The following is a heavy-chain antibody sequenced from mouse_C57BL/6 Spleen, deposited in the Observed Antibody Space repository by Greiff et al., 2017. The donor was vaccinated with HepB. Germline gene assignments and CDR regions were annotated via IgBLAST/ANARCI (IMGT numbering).Heavy chain of an antibody. V-gene: IGHV5-12*01. J-gene: IGHJ4*01. CDR1: GFTFSDYY. CDR2: ISNGGGST. Sequence: EVKLQESGGGLVQPGGSLKLSCAASGFTFSDYYMYWVRQTPEKRLEWVAYISNGGGSTYYPDTVKGRFTISRDNAKNTLYLQMSRLKSEDTAMYYCARQGEDYAMDYWGQGTSVTVSS. CDR3: ARQGEDYAMDY.